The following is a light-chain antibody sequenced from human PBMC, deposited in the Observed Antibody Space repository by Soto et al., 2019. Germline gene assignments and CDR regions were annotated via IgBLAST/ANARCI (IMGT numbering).Light chain of an antibody. CDR3: QQYHSRRT. CDR1: QDINDW. Sequence: DIQMTQSPSTLSASVGDSVTITCRDSQDINDWLAWYQQKPANAPKFLIYDASTLQSGVPSRFSGSGSGTEFTLTTSSLQPDDFATYCWQQYHSRRTFGQGSKVEI. J-gene: IGKJ1*01. CDR2: DAS. V-gene: IGKV1-5*01.